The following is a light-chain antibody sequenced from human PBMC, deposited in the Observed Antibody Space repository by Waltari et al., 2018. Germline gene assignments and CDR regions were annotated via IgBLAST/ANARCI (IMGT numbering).Light chain of an antibody. CDR1: SSDVGAYNY. Sequence: QSALTQPASVSGSPGQSITISCPGTSSDVGAYNYVSWYQQHPGKAPKLMIYDVSNRPAGVSKRFSCSKSGNAASLTISGLQAEDEADDYCCSYISSSTLELFGGGTSLTVL. CDR3: CSYISSSTLEL. CDR2: DVS. J-gene: IGLJ2*01. V-gene: IGLV2-14*03.